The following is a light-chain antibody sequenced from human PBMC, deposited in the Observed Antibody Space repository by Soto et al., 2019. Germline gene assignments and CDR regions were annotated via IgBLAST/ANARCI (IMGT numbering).Light chain of an antibody. Sequence: EIVMTQSPATLSVSPGGRATLSCRASHSVSSNLAWYRQKPGQAPRLLIYDASNRATGIPARFSGSGSGTDFTLTISSLEPEDFGVYYCQQRSNWPPVTFGGGTKADIK. CDR3: QQRSNWPPVT. CDR1: HSVSSN. CDR2: DAS. J-gene: IGKJ4*01. V-gene: IGKV3-11*01.